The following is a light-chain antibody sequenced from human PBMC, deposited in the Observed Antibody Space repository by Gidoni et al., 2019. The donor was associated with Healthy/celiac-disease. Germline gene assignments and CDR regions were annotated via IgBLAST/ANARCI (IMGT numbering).Light chain of an antibody. Sequence: QSALTQPASVSGSPGQSITISCTGTSRDIGSYNLVSWYQQHPGEAPKLMIYEGSKRPSGVSNRFSGSKSGNTASLTISGLQAEDEADYYCCSYAGSSTPVVFGGGTKLTGL. V-gene: IGLV2-23*01. CDR1: SRDIGSYNL. CDR2: EGS. J-gene: IGLJ2*01. CDR3: CSYAGSSTPVV.